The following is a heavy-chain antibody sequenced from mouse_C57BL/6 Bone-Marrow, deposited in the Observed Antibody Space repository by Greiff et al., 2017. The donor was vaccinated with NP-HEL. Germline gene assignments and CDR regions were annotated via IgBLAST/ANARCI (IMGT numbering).Heavy chain of an antibody. CDR1: GYTFTSYW. CDR3: ARSPATVVAPFAY. D-gene: IGHD1-1*01. CDR2: INPSNGGT. J-gene: IGHJ3*01. V-gene: IGHV1-53*01. Sequence: QVPLQQSGTELVKPGASVKLSCKASGYTFTSYWMHWVKQRPGQGLEWIGNINPSNGGTNYNEKFKSKATLTVDKSSSTSYMQLSNLTSEDSAVYYCARSPATVVAPFAYWGQGTLVTVSA.